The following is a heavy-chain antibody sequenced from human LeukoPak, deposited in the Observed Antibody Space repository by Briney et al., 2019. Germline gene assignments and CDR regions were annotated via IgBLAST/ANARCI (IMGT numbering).Heavy chain of an antibody. CDR1: GFPYSLYY. CDR2: INWRSNYT. Sequence: PGGSLRLFCVASGFPYSLYYRSGIPQAPGEGREGVSSINWRSNYTNYADSVKGRFTISGDNAKNSLYLQMNSLRAEDTAVYYCARGRITGTTDGMDVWGQGTTVTVSS. CDR3: ARGRITGTTDGMDV. J-gene: IGHJ6*02. V-gene: IGHV3-11*06. D-gene: IGHD1-7*01.